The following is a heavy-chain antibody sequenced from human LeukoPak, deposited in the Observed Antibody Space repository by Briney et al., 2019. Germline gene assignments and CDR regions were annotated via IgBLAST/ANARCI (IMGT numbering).Heavy chain of an antibody. CDR3: AKAKGDYDDY. V-gene: IGHV3-30*18. CDR2: ISYDGSNK. CDR1: GFTFSSYG. J-gene: IGHJ4*02. Sequence: GGSLRLSCAASGFTFSSYGMHWVRQAPGKGLEWVAVISYDGSNKYHADSVKGRFTISRDNSKNTLYLQMNSLRAEDTAVYYCAKAKGDYDDYWGQGTLVTVSS.